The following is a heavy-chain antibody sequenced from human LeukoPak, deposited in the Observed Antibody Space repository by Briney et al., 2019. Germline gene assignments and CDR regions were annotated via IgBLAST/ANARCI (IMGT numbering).Heavy chain of an antibody. CDR2: IYYSGST. J-gene: IGHJ3*02. Sequence: SETLSLTCTVSGGSISSSRYYWGWIRQPPGKGLEWIGSIYYSGSTYYNPSLKSRVTISVDTSKNQFSLKLSSVTAADTAVYYCARSLRTRITMIVVVRAPSGAFDIWGQGTMVTVSS. V-gene: IGHV4-39*07. CDR3: ARSLRTRITMIVVVRAPSGAFDI. D-gene: IGHD3-22*01. CDR1: GGSISSSRYY.